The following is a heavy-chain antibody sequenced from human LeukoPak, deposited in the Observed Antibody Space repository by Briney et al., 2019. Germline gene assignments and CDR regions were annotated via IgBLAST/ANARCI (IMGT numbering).Heavy chain of an antibody. D-gene: IGHD2-15*01. V-gene: IGHV4-34*01. CDR1: GGSFSGYY. Sequence: SETLSLTCAVYGGSFSGYYWSWIRQPPGKGLEWIGEINHSGSTNYIPSLKSRVTISVDTSKNQFSLKLSSVTAADTAVYYCARGGNCSGGSCYLKDDAFDIWGQGTMVTVSS. CDR3: ARGGNCSGGSCYLKDDAFDI. J-gene: IGHJ3*02. CDR2: INHSGST.